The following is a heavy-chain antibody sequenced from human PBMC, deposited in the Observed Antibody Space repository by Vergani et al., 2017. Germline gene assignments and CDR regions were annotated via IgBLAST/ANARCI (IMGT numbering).Heavy chain of an antibody. CDR2: IRASGAPT. CDR1: GFIFSTYA. CDR3: VKEKIDLGSYFFDS. Sequence: EVQLLESGGDLVQPGGSLRLSCTASGFIFSTYAMSWVRQAPGKGLEWVSGIRASGAPTYYADSVKGRVTISRDNSKNTVFLQMHSLRAEDTAIYYCVKEKIDLGSYFFDSWGHGILVTVSS. D-gene: IGHD2/OR15-2a*01. V-gene: IGHV3-23*01. J-gene: IGHJ4*01.